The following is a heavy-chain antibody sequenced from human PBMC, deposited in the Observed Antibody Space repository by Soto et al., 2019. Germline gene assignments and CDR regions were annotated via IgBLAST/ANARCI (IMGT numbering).Heavy chain of an antibody. Sequence: ASVKVSCKASGYTFTSYAMHWVRQAPGQRLEWMGWINAGNGNTKCSQKFQGRVTITRDTSASTAYMELSSLRSEDTAVYYCARVSVRMVRGVKRVAWFDPWGQGTLVTVS. V-gene: IGHV1-3*01. D-gene: IGHD3-10*01. CDR3: ARVSVRMVRGVKRVAWFDP. CDR1: GYTFTSYA. J-gene: IGHJ5*02. CDR2: INAGNGNT.